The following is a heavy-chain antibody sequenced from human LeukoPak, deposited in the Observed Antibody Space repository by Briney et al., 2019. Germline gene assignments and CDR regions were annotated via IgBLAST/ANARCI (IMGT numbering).Heavy chain of an antibody. V-gene: IGHV3-53*01. Sequence: GGSLRLSCAASGFTVRSNYMSWVRQAPGKGLEWVSVIYSGGSTYYADSVEGRFTISRDNSKNTLYLQMNSLRAEDTAAYYCARDGVGSGWYDYWGQGTLVTVSS. CDR3: ARDGVGSGWYDY. J-gene: IGHJ4*02. D-gene: IGHD6-19*01. CDR1: GFTVRSNY. CDR2: IYSGGST.